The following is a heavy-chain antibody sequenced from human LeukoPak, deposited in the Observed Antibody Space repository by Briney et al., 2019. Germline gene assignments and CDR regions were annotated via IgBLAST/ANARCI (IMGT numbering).Heavy chain of an antibody. Sequence: GGSLRLSCAASGFTFSSYWMSWVRQAPGKGLEWVSGISGSGGSTYYADSVKGRFTISRDNSKNTLYLQMNSLRAEDTAVYYCAKDRGALGYCSGGSCYADYWGQGTLVTVSS. CDR2: ISGSGGST. CDR1: GFTFSSYW. V-gene: IGHV3-23*01. J-gene: IGHJ4*02. D-gene: IGHD2-15*01. CDR3: AKDRGALGYCSGGSCYADY.